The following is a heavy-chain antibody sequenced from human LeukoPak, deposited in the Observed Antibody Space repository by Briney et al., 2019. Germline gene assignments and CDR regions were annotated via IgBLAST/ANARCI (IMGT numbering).Heavy chain of an antibody. CDR3: ARDGDYWYFDL. CDR1: GGSVSGGTYY. Sequence: SQTLSLTCTVSGGSVSGGTYYWNWIRQPAGKGLEWIGRIYTSGSTNYNPSLKSRVTISVDTSKNHFSLKLTSVTAADTAVYYCARDGDYWYFDLWGRGTLVTVSS. J-gene: IGHJ2*01. V-gene: IGHV4-61*02. CDR2: IYTSGST. D-gene: IGHD4-17*01.